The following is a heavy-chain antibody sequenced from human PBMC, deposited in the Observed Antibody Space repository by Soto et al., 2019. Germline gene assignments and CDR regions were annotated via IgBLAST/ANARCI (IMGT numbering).Heavy chain of an antibody. CDR3: ARGPHRRRTLKDY. V-gene: IGHV4-4*07. Sequence: SETLSLTCTVSGGSISSYYWSWIRQPAGKGLEWIGRIYTSGSTNYNPSLKSRVTMSVDTSKNQFSLKLSRLRSDDTAVYYCARGPHRRRTLKDYWGQGTLVTVSS. CDR2: IYTSGST. J-gene: IGHJ4*02. CDR1: GGSISSYY. D-gene: IGHD3-16*01.